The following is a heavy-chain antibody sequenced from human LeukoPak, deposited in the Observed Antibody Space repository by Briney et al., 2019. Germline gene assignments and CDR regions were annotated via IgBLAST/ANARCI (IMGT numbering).Heavy chain of an antibody. CDR2: IIPIFGTA. CDR3: ARDLYVVVPAATRSRGPLDY. J-gene: IGHJ4*02. CDR1: GGTFSSYA. D-gene: IGHD2-2*01. V-gene: IGHV1-69*13. Sequence: SVKVSCKASGGTFSSYAISWVRQAPGQGLEWMGGIIPIFGTANYAQKFQGRVTITADESTSTAYMELSSLRSDDTAVYYCARDLYVVVPAATRSRGPLDYWGQGTLVTVSS.